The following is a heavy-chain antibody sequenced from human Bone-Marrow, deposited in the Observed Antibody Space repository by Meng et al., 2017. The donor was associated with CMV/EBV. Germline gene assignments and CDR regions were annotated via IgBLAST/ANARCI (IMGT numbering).Heavy chain of an antibody. D-gene: IGHD2-8*02. Sequence: GGSLRLSCAVYGGSFSGYYWSWVRQAPGKGLEWVSIIYSGGNTYYVDSVRGRFTVYRDISKNTLYLQMDGLGAEDTALYYCATRDFAWSHGDFDYWGQGTLVTVSS. J-gene: IGHJ4*02. V-gene: IGHV3-53*01. CDR2: IYSGGNT. CDR1: GGSFSGYY. CDR3: ATRDFAWSHGDFDY.